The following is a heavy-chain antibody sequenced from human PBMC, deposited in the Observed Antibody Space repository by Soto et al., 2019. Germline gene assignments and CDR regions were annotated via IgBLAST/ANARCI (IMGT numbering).Heavy chain of an antibody. CDR2: IYTGGGT. CDR1: GFNVSDNC. Sequence: PGGSLRLSCEASGFNVSDNCMTWVRQAPGKGLEWVSVIYTGGGTNYADSVKGRFNIFRDNPKNTVYLQMNSLRVEDTAVYYCARDSGGRRHSYGYNTFDVWGLGTVVTVSS. D-gene: IGHD5-18*01. CDR3: ARDSGGRRHSYGYNTFDV. J-gene: IGHJ3*01. V-gene: IGHV3-66*01.